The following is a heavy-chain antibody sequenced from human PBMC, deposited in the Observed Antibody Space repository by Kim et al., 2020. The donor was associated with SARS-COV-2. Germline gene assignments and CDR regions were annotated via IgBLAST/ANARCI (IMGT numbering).Heavy chain of an antibody. Sequence: GGSLRLSCAASGFTFSSHAMSWVRQAPGKGLEWISGISDSGASTYYADSVKGRFTISRDNSKDTLYLQMNSLRAEDTAVYYCATCLAWTTVIPRSFDLWGRGALVTVSS. D-gene: IGHD4-17*01. CDR1: GFTFSSHA. V-gene: IGHV3-23*01. CDR2: ISDSGAST. J-gene: IGHJ2*01. CDR3: ATCLAWTTVIPRSFDL.